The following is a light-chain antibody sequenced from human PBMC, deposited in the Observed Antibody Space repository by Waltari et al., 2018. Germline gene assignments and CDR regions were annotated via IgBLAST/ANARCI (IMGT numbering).Light chain of an antibody. V-gene: IGLV3-1*01. CDR1: NLGDNY. Sequence: SYELSQTHSVSVSPGQTASVTCSGHNLGDNYVSWYQQKPGQSPLLVRYPDSKRPSGIPERFSGSNSSNTATLTISGTQPMDEADYFCQAWDTNTVIFGGGTRLTVL. J-gene: IGLJ2*01. CDR2: PDS. CDR3: QAWDTNTVI.